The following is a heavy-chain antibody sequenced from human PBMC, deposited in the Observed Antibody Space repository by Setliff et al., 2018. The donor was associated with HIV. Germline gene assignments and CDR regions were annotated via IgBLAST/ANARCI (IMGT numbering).Heavy chain of an antibody. V-gene: IGHV4-39*01. J-gene: IGHJ2*01. CDR3: ARPPAERELYWYFDL. Sequence: SETLSLTCSVSESSISSSSYYWGWIRQSPGKGLEWIGTFYYTGSTYYNPSLKSRVTISADMSKNQISLKLRSVTAADTAVYYCARPPAERELYWYFDLWGRGTLVTVSS. D-gene: IGHD1-1*01. CDR1: ESSISSSSYY. CDR2: FYYTGST.